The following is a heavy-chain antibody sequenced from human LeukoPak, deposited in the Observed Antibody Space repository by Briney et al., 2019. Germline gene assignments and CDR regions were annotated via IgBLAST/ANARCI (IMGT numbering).Heavy chain of an antibody. V-gene: IGHV3-48*04. CDR3: ARDGPFIDY. Sequence: QPGGSLRLSCAASGFTFSSYSMNWVRQAPGKGLEWVSYISSSGSTIYYADSVKGRFTISRDNAKNSLYLQMNSLRAEDTAVYYCARDGPFIDYWGQGTLVTVSS. J-gene: IGHJ4*02. D-gene: IGHD2/OR15-2a*01. CDR2: ISSSGSTI. CDR1: GFTFSSYS.